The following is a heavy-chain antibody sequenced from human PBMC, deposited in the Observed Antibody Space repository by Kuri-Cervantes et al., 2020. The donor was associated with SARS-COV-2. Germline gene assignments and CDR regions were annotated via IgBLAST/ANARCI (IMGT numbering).Heavy chain of an antibody. J-gene: IGHJ4*02. CDR3: ARDLSSGLWAFDY. Sequence: GESLKISCAASGFTFSSYSMNWVRQAPGKGLEWVSYISSSSSTIYYADSVKGRITISRDNAKNSLYLQMNSLRAEDTAVYYCARDLSSGLWAFDYWGQGTLVTVSS. D-gene: IGHD5-18*01. CDR2: ISSSSSTI. CDR1: GFTFSSYS. V-gene: IGHV3-48*01.